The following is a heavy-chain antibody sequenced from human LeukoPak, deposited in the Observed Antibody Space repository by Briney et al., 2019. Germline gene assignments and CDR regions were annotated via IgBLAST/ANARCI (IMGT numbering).Heavy chain of an antibody. V-gene: IGHV1-8*01. CDR1: GYTFTSYD. CDR3: ARSDYGDYTSKNDY. J-gene: IGHJ4*02. CDR2: MNPNSGNT. Sequence: ASVKVSCKASGYTFTSYDINWVRQATGQGLEWMGWMNPNSGNTGYAQKFQGRVTMTRNTSISTAYMELSSLRSEDTAVYYCARSDYGDYTSKNDYWGQGTLVTVSS. D-gene: IGHD4-17*01.